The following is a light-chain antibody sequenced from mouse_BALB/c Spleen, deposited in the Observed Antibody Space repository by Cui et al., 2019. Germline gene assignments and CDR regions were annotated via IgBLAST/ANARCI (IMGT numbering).Light chain of an antibody. Sequence: QLVLTQSPAIMSASPGEKVTITCSASSSVSYMHWFQQKPGTSPKLWIYSTSNLASGAPARFSGSGSGTSYSLTISRMEAEDAATYYCQQRSSYPLTFGAGTKLELK. CDR2: STS. CDR1: SSVSY. CDR3: QQRSSYPLT. J-gene: IGKJ5*01. V-gene: IGKV4-57*01.